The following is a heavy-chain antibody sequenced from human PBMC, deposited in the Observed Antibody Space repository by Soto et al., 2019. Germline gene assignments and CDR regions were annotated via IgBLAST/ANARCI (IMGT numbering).Heavy chain of an antibody. CDR2: ISYVTSRT. V-gene: IGHV3-48*04. Sequence: GSLRLSCAASGFSFSGSSMNWLRLAPGKGLEWIAYISYVTSRTYYADSVKGRFTISRDNAKSSLYLQMNSLRVEDTAVYYCARDLGNYDSSGYFDYWGLGTQVTVS. CDR3: ARDLGNYDSSGYFDY. D-gene: IGHD3-22*01. CDR1: GFSFSGSS. J-gene: IGHJ4*02.